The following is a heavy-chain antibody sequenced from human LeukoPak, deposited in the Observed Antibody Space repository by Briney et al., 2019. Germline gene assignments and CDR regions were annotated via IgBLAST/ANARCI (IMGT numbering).Heavy chain of an antibody. CDR1: GFTFSSYE. V-gene: IGHV3-48*03. CDR2: ISSSGSSI. Sequence: GGSLRLSCAASGFTFSSYEMNWVRQAPGKGLEWVSYISSSGSSIYYADSVKGRFTISRDNSKNTLYLQMNSLRAEDTAVYYCARAMVVDQLWFGELLDWGQGTLVTVSS. J-gene: IGHJ4*02. D-gene: IGHD3-10*01. CDR3: ARAMVVDQLWFGELLD.